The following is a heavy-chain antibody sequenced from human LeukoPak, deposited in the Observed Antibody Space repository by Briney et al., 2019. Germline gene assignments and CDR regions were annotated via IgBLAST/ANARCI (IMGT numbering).Heavy chain of an antibody. CDR1: GGSISSYY. CDR3: ARHTTTPDSYLAY. D-gene: IGHD1-1*01. V-gene: IGHV4-59*01. J-gene: IGHJ4*02. CDR2: IYYSGST. Sequence: SETPSLTCTVSGGSISSYYWSWIRQPPGKGLEWIGYIYYSGSTNYNPSLKSRVTISVDTSKNQFSLKLSSVTAADTAVYYCARHTTTPDSYLAYWGQGTLVTVSS.